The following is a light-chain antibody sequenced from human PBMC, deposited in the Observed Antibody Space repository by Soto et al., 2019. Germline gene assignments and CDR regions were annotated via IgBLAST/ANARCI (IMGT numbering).Light chain of an antibody. CDR3: LRDYNFPWT. CDR2: AVS. V-gene: IGKV1-6*01. CDR1: QGIRNN. Sequence: AIQMTQSPSSLSASVGDRVTITCRASQGIRNNLGWYQQKPGKAPKLLITAVSNLQSGVPSRFSGSGSGTNFTLIISSLQPEDFAIYSCLRDYNFPWTFGQGTKVEIK. J-gene: IGKJ1*01.